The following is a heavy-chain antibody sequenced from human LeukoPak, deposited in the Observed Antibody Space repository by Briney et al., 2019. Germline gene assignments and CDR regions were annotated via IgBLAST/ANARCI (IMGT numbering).Heavy chain of an antibody. V-gene: IGHV4-4*07. J-gene: IGHJ5*02. CDR3: ARHGAMVRGVMRGWFDP. CDR2: IYTSGST. D-gene: IGHD3-10*01. CDR1: GGSISSYY. Sequence: SETLSLTCTVSGGSISSYYWSWIRQPAGKGLEWIGRIYTSGSTNYNPSLKSRVTMSVDTSKNQFSLKLSSVTAADTAVYYCARHGAMVRGVMRGWFDPWGQGTLVTVSS.